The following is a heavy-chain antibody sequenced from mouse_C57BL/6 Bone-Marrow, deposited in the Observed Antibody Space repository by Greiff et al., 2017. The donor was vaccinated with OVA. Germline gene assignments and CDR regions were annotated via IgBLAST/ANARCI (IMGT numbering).Heavy chain of an antibody. Sequence: VKLQQPGAELVRPGSSVKLSCKASGYTFTSYWMDWVKQRPGQGLEWIGNIYPSDSETHYNQKFKDKATLTVDKSSSTAYMQLSSLTSEDSAVYYCARYDYSWFAYWGQGTLVTVSA. D-gene: IGHD2-4*01. CDR3: ARYDYSWFAY. CDR1: GYTFTSYW. V-gene: IGHV1-61*01. J-gene: IGHJ3*01. CDR2: IYPSDSET.